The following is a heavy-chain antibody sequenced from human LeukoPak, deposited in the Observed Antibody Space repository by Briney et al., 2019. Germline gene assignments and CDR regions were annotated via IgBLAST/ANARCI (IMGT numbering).Heavy chain of an antibody. D-gene: IGHD3-3*02. CDR1: GFTVSSSY. J-gene: IGHJ3*02. Sequence: GGSLRLSCAASGFTVSSSYMSWVRQAPGKGLEWVSVLYSSGTTYYADSVKARFTISRDNSKNTLYLQMNSLGAEDTAVYYCARDRRALDAFDIWGQGTMVTVSS. CDR3: ARDRRALDAFDI. V-gene: IGHV3-53*01. CDR2: LYSSGTT.